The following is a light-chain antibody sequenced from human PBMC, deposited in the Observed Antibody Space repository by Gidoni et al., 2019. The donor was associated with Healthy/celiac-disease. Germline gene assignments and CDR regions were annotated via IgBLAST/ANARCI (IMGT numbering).Light chain of an antibody. CDR1: KLGDKY. V-gene: IGLV3-1*01. CDR3: QAWDSSHVV. Sequence: SELTQPPSVSVSPGQTASITCSGDKLGDKYACWYQQKPGQSPVLVIYQDSKRPSGIPERFSGSNSGNTATLTISGTQAMDEADYYCQAWDSSHVVFGGGTKLTVL. J-gene: IGLJ2*01. CDR2: QDS.